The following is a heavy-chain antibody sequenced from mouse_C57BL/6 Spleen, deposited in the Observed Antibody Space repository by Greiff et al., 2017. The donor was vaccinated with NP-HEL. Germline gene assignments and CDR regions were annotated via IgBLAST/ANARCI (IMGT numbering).Heavy chain of an antibody. CDR1: GFTFSDYG. CDR3: ARSSLDPWFAY. V-gene: IGHV5-17*01. J-gene: IGHJ3*01. Sequence: EVQRVASGGGLVKPGGSLKLSCAASGFTFSDYGMHWVRQAPEKGLERVAYISSGSRTIYYADTVKGRFTISRDNAKNTLFLPMTSLRSEDTAMYYCARSSLDPWFAYWGQGTLVTVSA. CDR2: ISSGSRTI.